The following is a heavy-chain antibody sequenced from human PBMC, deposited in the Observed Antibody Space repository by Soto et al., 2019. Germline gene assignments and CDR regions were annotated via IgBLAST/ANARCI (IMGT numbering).Heavy chain of an antibody. D-gene: IGHD2-15*01. V-gene: IGHV1-69*01. J-gene: IGHJ5*02. CDR2: IIPIFGTA. CDR3: ARGGIVVVVAATRGTNWFDP. Sequence: QMQLVQSRAEVKKPGSSVKVSCKASGGTFSSYAISWVRQAPGQGLEWMGGIIPIFGTANYAQKFQGRVTITADESTSTAYMELSSLRSEDTAVYYCARGGIVVVVAATRGTNWFDPWGQGTLVTVSS. CDR1: GGTFSSYA.